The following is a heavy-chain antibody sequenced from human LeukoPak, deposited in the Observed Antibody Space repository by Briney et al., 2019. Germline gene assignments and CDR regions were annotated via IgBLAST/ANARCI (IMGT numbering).Heavy chain of an antibody. V-gene: IGHV1-18*01. D-gene: IGHD2-21*02. CDR1: GYTFTNYG. Sequence: ASVKVSCKASGYTFTNYGISWVRQAPGQGLEWMGWISGYNGSTNYAQKVQGRVTMTTDTSTSTAYMELRNLRSDDTAVYYCARGGDCYSCYFDYWGQGTLVTVSS. CDR3: ARGGDCYSCYFDY. J-gene: IGHJ4*02. CDR2: ISGYNGST.